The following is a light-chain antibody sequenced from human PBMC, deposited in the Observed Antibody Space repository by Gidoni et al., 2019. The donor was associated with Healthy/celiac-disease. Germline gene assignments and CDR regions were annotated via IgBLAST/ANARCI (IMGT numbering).Light chain of an antibody. CDR2: WAS. Sequence: DSVMTQAPDSLAVSLGERATINCKSSQSVLYSPNNKNCLAWYQQKPGQPPKLLIDWASTRESGVPDRCSGSGSGTDFTLTISSLQAVVVAVYYFQQYYSTPLSFGGGTKVEIK. CDR1: QSVLYSPNNKNC. J-gene: IGKJ4*01. V-gene: IGKV4-1*01. CDR3: QQYYSTPLS.